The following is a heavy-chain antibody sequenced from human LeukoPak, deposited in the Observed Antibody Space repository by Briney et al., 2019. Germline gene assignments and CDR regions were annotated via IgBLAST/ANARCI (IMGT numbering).Heavy chain of an antibody. CDR3: ARGDGYLPD. Sequence: SETLSLTCTVSGASMRTYSWSWIRQPPGMGLEWIGYIYSTGSTNYNSSLKSRVTISADMSRSQFSLNLNSVTAADTAVYYCARGDGYLPDWGQGTLVTVSS. D-gene: IGHD2-21*02. CDR2: IYSTGST. V-gene: IGHV4-59*01. J-gene: IGHJ4*02. CDR1: GASMRTYS.